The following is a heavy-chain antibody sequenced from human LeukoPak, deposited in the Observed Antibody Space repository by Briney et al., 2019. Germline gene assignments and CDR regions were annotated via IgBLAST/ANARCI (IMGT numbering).Heavy chain of an antibody. CDR3: ARDYLVVAATFNWFDP. Sequence: SETLFLTCTVSGGSISSYYWSWIRQPAGKGLGWIGRIYTSGSTNYNPSLKSRVTMSVDTSKNQFSLKLSSVTAADTAVYYCARDYLVVAATFNWFDPWGQGTLVTVSS. D-gene: IGHD2-15*01. CDR1: GGSISSYY. CDR2: IYTSGST. V-gene: IGHV4-4*07. J-gene: IGHJ5*02.